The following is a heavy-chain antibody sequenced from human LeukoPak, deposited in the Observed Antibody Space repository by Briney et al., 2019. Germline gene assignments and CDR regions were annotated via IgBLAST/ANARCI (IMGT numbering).Heavy chain of an antibody. CDR1: GYTFTTYA. Sequence: ASVKVSCKASGYTFTTYAMHWVRQAPGQGLEWMGWINPNSGGTNYAQKFQGRVTMTRDTSISTAYMELSRLRSDDTAVYYCAKRGYDILTGYFPWDYWGQGTLVTVSS. J-gene: IGHJ4*02. D-gene: IGHD3-9*01. CDR3: AKRGYDILTGYFPWDY. CDR2: INPNSGGT. V-gene: IGHV1-2*02.